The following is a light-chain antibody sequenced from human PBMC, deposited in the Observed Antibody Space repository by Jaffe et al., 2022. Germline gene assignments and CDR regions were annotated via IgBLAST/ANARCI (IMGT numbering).Light chain of an antibody. CDR2: EVS. CDR3: SSYTTSSTL. Sequence: QSALTQPASVSGSPGQSITISCTGTSSDVGGYKYVSWYQQYPGKAPKLMIYEVSNRPSGVSNRFSGSKSGNTASLTISGLQAEDEADYYCSSYTTSSTLFGTGTKVTVL. J-gene: IGLJ1*01. CDR1: SSDVGGYKY. V-gene: IGLV2-14*01.